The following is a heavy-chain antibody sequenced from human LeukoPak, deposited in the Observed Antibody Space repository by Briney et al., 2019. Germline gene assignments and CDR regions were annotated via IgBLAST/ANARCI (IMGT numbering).Heavy chain of an antibody. CDR1: GFTFNDYA. J-gene: IGHJ4*02. CDR3: ASGVVVTLSGFDY. Sequence: GESLRLSXVVSGFTFNDYAMSWVRQAPGKGLEWVLTISGSGRRIYYADSVKGRFTISRDNSKNTLYLQMNSLRAEDTAVYYCASGVVVTLSGFDYWGQGTLVTVSS. CDR2: ISGSGRRI. D-gene: IGHD2-21*02. V-gene: IGHV3-23*01.